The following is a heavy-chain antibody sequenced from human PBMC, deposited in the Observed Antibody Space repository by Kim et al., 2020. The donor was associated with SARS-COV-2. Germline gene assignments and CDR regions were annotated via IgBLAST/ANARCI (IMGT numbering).Heavy chain of an antibody. CDR1: GYTFTSYG. J-gene: IGHJ3*02. CDR3: ATPYDSSGYYRPEADAFDI. D-gene: IGHD3-22*01. Sequence: ASVKVSCKASGYTFTSYGISWVRQAPGQGLEWMGWISAYNGNTNYAQKLQGRVTMTTDTSTSTAYMGLRSLRSDDTAVYYCATPYDSSGYYRPEADAFDIWGQGTMVTVSS. CDR2: ISAYNGNT. V-gene: IGHV1-18*01.